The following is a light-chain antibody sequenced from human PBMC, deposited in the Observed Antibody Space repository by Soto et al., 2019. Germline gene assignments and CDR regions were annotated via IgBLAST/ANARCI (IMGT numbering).Light chain of an antibody. CDR3: QRYGSSGT. V-gene: IGKV3-20*01. Sequence: EILLPQSPGTLSLSPGDRATLSCRASQSVSNNYLAWYHKKPGQAPSLLIYGASSRATGIPDRFSGSGSGTDFTLTISLLEPEDFAVYYCQRYGSSGTFGQGTKVDIK. J-gene: IGKJ1*01. CDR2: GAS. CDR1: QSVSNNY.